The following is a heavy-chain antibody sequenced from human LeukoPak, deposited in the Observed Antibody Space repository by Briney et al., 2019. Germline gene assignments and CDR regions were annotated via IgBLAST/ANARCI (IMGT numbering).Heavy chain of an antibody. Sequence: GGSLRLSCAASGFTFSSYSMNWVRQAPGKGLEWVSSISSSSSYIYYADSVKGRFTISRDNAKNSLYLQMDSLRAEDTAVYYCARVKNKAGFGELSHYYYYYGMDVWGQGTTVTVSS. CDR3: ARVKNKAGFGELSHYYYYYGMDV. J-gene: IGHJ6*02. CDR1: GFTFSSYS. CDR2: ISSSSSYI. D-gene: IGHD3-10*01. V-gene: IGHV3-21*01.